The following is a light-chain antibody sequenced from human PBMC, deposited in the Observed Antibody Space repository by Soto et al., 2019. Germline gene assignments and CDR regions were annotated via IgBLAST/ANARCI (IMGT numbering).Light chain of an antibody. V-gene: IGLV4-69*02. CDR1: SGHSYYA. J-gene: IGLJ2*01. Sequence: QLVLTQSPSASASLGASVNLTCTLSSGHSYYAIAWHQQQPEKGPRYLMKLNSDGSHFKGDGIPDRFPGSSSGAERYLTISSLQSEDEADYYCQTWATGIVVFGGGTKLTVL. CDR2: LNSDGSH. CDR3: QTWATGIVV.